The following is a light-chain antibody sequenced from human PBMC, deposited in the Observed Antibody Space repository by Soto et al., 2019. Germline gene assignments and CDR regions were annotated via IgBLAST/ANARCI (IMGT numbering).Light chain of an antibody. CDR1: WSNVGINP. Sequence: QSVLTQPPSASGTPGQSVTSSFSGSWSNVGINPVTWYQQLPGTAPKLLIYSNNQRPSGVPDRFSGSKSDTSASLAISGLQSEDEADYYCAAWDDSLNAVVFGGGTKLTVL. CDR2: SNN. J-gene: IGLJ2*01. CDR3: AAWDDSLNAVV. V-gene: IGLV1-44*01.